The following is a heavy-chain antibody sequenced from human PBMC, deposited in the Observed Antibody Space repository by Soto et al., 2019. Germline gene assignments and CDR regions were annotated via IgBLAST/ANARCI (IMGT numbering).Heavy chain of an antibody. CDR2: INTYNGNT. D-gene: IGHD3-16*01. CDR3: AMVDVYVTPSPQDV. CDR1: GYTFTRYG. V-gene: IGHV1-18*01. Sequence: QVQLVQSGAEVKNPGASVKVSCKASGYTFTRYGIGWARQAPGQGLEWMGWINTYNGNTNYAQNVQGRVTLTTDTSTSTAYMERRSLRSNDTAIYYCAMVDVYVTPSPQDVWGQGTT. J-gene: IGHJ6*02.